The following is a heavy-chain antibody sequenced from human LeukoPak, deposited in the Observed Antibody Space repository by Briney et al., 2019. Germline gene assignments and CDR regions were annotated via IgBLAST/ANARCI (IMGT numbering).Heavy chain of an antibody. CDR3: ARGGTSFLPIAAAGTAFDI. V-gene: IGHV1-69*01. CDR2: MIPIFGTA. J-gene: IGHJ3*02. D-gene: IGHD6-13*01. CDR1: GGTFSRYA. Sequence: GSSVKVSCTASGGTFSRYATSRVRQAPGQGLEWMGGMIPIFGTANYAQKFQGRVTITADESTSTAYMELSSLRSEDTAVYYCARGGTSFLPIAAAGTAFDIWGQGTTVTVSS.